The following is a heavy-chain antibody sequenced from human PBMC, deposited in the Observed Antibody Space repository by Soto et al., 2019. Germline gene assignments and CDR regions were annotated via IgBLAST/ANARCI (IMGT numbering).Heavy chain of an antibody. CDR3: ARATYSSSYYFDS. CDR2: INHDGSKT. V-gene: IGHV3-74*01. Sequence: GGSLRLSCAASQFSFSSYWMHWVRQVPGKGPAWVSRINHDGSKTEYADSVKGRFTISRDNTNNTLYLQMNSLRGEDTAVYYCARATYSSSYYFDSWGQGTLVTVSS. J-gene: IGHJ4*02. D-gene: IGHD6-6*01. CDR1: QFSFSSYW.